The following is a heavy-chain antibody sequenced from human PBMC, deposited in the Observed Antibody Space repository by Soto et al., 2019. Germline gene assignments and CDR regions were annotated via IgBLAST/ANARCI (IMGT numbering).Heavy chain of an antibody. D-gene: IGHD5-18*01. CDR3: ARGHNYGYSTFDD. J-gene: IGHJ4*02. CDR2: IYYSGRT. V-gene: IGHV4-59*01. Sequence: QVQLQESGPGLVKPSETLSLTCTVSGGSISSYYWSWIRQPPGKGLEWIGYIYYSGRTNYNPSLKSRVTISVDTSKIQCSLKLSSVTAADTAVYYCARGHNYGYSTFDDWGQGTLVTVSS. CDR1: GGSISSYY.